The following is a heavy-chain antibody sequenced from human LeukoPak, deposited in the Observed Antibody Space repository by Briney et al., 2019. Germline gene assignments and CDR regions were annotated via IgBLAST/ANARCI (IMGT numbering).Heavy chain of an antibody. CDR3: AKLLRVLFGLNWFDP. D-gene: IGHD2-21*01. V-gene: IGHV1-69*01. J-gene: IGHJ5*02. CDR2: IIPIFGTA. Sequence: ASVKVSCKASGGTFSSYAISWVRQAPGQGLEWMGGIIPIFGTANYAQKFQGRVTITADESTSTAYMELSSLISDDTAVYYCAKLLRVLFGLNWFDPWGQGTLVTVSS. CDR1: GGTFSSYA.